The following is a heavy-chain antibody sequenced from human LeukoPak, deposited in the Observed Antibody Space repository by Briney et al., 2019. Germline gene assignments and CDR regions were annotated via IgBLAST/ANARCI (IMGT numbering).Heavy chain of an antibody. CDR1: GGSISSTDYY. J-gene: IGHJ4*02. CDR2: MYYSGST. V-gene: IGHV4-39*07. CDR3: AREIEMATIGV. Sequence: PSETLSLTCTVSGGSISSTDYYWGWIRQPPGKGLEWVGSMYYSGSTYYNPSLKSRVTTSVDTSKNQFSLKLSSVTAADTAVYYCAREIEMATIGVWGQGTLVTVSS. D-gene: IGHD5-24*01.